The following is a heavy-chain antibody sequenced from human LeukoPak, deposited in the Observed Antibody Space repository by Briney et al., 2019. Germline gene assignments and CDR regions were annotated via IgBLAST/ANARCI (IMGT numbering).Heavy chain of an antibody. CDR3: ARAPSDVLRYFDWSIL. CDR1: EFTFSTYA. D-gene: IGHD3-9*01. CDR2: IYSGGST. J-gene: IGHJ4*02. V-gene: IGHV3-53*01. Sequence: GGSLRLSCAASEFTFSTYAMHWVRQAPGKGLEWVSVIYSGGSTYYADSVKGRFTISRDNSKNTLYLQMNSLRAEDTAVYYCARAPSDVLRYFDWSILWGQGTLVTVSS.